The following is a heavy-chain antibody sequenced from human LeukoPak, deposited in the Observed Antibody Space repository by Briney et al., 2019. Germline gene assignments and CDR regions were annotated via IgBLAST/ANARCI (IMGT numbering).Heavy chain of an antibody. CDR2: ISYDGSNK. J-gene: IGHJ4*02. Sequence: GGSLRLSCAASGFTFSSYAMHWVRQAPGKGLEWVAVISYDGSNKYYADSVKGRFTISRDNSKNTLYLQMNSLRAEDTAVYYCASMNPGIAVAFWGQGTLVTVSS. CDR3: ASMNPGIAVAF. CDR1: GFTFSSYA. V-gene: IGHV3-30-3*01. D-gene: IGHD6-19*01.